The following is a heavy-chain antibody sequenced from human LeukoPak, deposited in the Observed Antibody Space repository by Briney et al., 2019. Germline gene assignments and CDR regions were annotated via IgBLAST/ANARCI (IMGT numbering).Heavy chain of an antibody. Sequence: SDTLSLTCTVSGGSISSYYWSWIRQPPGKGLEWIGYIYYSGSTNYNPSLKSRVTISVDTSKNQFSLKLSSVTAADTAVYYCARAKYDFGSGYRRAYNFDYWGQGALVTVSS. CDR1: GGSISSYY. D-gene: IGHD3-3*01. CDR3: ARAKYDFGSGYRRAYNFDY. J-gene: IGHJ4*02. CDR2: IYYSGST. V-gene: IGHV4-59*07.